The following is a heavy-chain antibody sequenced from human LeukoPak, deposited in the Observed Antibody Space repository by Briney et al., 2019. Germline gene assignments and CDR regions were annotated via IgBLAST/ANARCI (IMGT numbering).Heavy chain of an antibody. CDR1: GYTFITYE. CDR2: IIPIFGTA. CDR3: ARGSYDFWSGYLYYYYMDV. Sequence: SVKVSCKASGYTFITYEINWVRQATGQGLEWMGGIIPIFGTANYAQKFQGRVTITADESTSTAYMELSSLRSEDTAVYYCARGSYDFWSGYLYYYYMDVWGKGTTVTVSS. D-gene: IGHD3-3*01. V-gene: IGHV1-69*13. J-gene: IGHJ6*03.